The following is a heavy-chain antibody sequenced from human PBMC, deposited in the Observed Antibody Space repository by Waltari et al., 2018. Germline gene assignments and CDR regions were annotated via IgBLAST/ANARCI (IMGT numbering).Heavy chain of an antibody. Sequence: QVQLQQWGAGLLKPSETLSLTCAVYGGSFGGYSCLWTRQPPGKGLEWIGEINHSGSTNYNPSLKSRVTISVDTSKNQFSLKLSSVTAADTAVYYCARGGGPRGFDFDYWGQGTLVTVSS. CDR3: ARGGGPRGFDFDY. D-gene: IGHD3-16*01. CDR1: GGSFGGYS. V-gene: IGHV4-34*01. CDR2: INHSGST. J-gene: IGHJ4*02.